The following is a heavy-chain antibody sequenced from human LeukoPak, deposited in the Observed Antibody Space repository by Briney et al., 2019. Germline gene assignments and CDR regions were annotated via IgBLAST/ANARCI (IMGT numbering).Heavy chain of an antibody. CDR3: ASHYYDFWSGYYRYFDY. D-gene: IGHD3-3*01. CDR2: IYYSGST. Sequence: SETLSLTCTVSGGSISSGDYYWSWIRQPPGKGLEWIGYIYYSGSTYYNPSLKSRVTISVDTSKNQFSLKLSSVTAADTAVYYCASHYYDFWSGYYRYFDYWGQGTLVTVSS. V-gene: IGHV4-30-4*01. CDR1: GGSISSGDYY. J-gene: IGHJ4*02.